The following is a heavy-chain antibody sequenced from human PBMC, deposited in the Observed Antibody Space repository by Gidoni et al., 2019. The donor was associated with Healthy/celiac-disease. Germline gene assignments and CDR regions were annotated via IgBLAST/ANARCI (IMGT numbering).Heavy chain of an antibody. J-gene: IGHJ6*02. CDR2: ISSDGSST. D-gene: IGHD1-7*01. CDR3: ARARLELPQRYHYAMDV. CDR1: GFTFSRYW. V-gene: IGHV3-74*01. Sequence: GSLRLSCAASGFTFSRYWMHWVRQAPGKGLVWVSRISSDGSSTTYADSVKGRLTISRDNAKNTLYLQMNSLRAEDTAVYHCARARLELPQRYHYAMDVWGQGTTVTVSS.